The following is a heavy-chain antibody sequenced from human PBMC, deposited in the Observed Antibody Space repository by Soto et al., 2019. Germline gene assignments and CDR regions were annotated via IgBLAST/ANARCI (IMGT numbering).Heavy chain of an antibody. J-gene: IGHJ5*02. CDR1: GYTLTELS. D-gene: IGHD6-13*01. Sequence: ASVKVSCKVSGYTLTELSIRWVRQAPGKGLEWVGGFDPEDGETVYAQKFQGRVTMTEDTSTDTAYMELSSLRSEDTAVYYCATFNSRAAAGTTVNNWFDPWGQGTLVTVSS. CDR2: FDPEDGET. CDR3: ATFNSRAAAGTTVNNWFDP. V-gene: IGHV1-24*01.